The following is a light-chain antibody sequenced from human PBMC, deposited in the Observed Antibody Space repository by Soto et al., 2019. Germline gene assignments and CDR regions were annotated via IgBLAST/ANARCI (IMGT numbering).Light chain of an antibody. CDR1: SSNIGGNP. V-gene: IGLV1-44*01. J-gene: IGLJ2*01. CDR3: AAWDDSLNGPL. Sequence: QSVLTQTPSASGTPGQRVTISCSGSSSNIGGNPVNWYHQLPGTAPKLLIYNNNQRPSGVPDRFSGSKSGTSASLAISGLQSEDEADYYCAAWDDSLNGPLFGGGTQLTVL. CDR2: NNN.